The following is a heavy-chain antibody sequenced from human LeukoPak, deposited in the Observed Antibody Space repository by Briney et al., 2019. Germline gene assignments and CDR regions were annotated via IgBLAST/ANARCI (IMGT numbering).Heavy chain of an antibody. CDR1: GFTFSSYG. J-gene: IGHJ4*02. V-gene: IGHV3-30*03. CDR3: AREATYYYDSSGYYYRRSLDY. Sequence: GGSLRLSCAASGFTFSSYGMHWVRQAPGKGLEWVAVISYDGSNKYYADSVKGRFTISRDNAKNSLYLQMNSLRAEDTAVYYCAREATYYYDSSGYYYRRSLDYWGQGTLVTVSS. CDR2: ISYDGSNK. D-gene: IGHD3-22*01.